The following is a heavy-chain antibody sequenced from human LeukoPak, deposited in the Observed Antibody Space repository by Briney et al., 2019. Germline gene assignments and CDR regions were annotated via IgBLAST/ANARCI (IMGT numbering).Heavy chain of an antibody. J-gene: IGHJ2*01. V-gene: IGHV4-61*02. CDR3: AGGWQYYYDSSGQPGGFDL. CDR2: IYTSGST. Sequence: SETLSLTCTVSGGSISSGSYYWSWIRQPAGKGLEWIGRIYTSGSTNYNPSLKSRVTISVDTSKNQFSLKLSSVTAADTAVYYCAGGWQYYYDSSGQPGGFDLWGRGTQVTVSS. CDR1: GGSISSGSYY. D-gene: IGHD3-22*01.